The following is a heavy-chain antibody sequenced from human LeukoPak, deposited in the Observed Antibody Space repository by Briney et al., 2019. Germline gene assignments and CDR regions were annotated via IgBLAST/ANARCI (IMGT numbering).Heavy chain of an antibody. V-gene: IGHV4-4*07. CDR2: IYTSGST. J-gene: IGHJ5*02. Sequence: SETLSLTCTVSGGSISSYYLSRIRQPAGKGLEWIWRIYTSGSTNYNPSLKSRVTTSVDTSKNQFSLKLSSVTAADTAVYYCARDISGSPYNWFDPWGQGTLVTVSS. CDR3: ARDISGSPYNWFDP. CDR1: GGSISSYY. D-gene: IGHD3-10*01.